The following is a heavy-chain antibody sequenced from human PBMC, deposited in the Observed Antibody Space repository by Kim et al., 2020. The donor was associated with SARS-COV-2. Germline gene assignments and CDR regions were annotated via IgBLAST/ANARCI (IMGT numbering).Heavy chain of an antibody. CDR3: ARDFVGGPIVVVPAAQRGSAFDI. V-gene: IGHV1-69*13. CDR2: IIPIFGTA. CDR1: GGTFSSYA. J-gene: IGHJ3*02. Sequence: SVKVSCKASGGTFSSYAISWVRQAPGQGLEWMGGIIPIFGTANYAQKFQGRVTITADESTSTAYMELSSLRSEDTAVYYCARDFVGGPIVVVPAAQRGSAFDIWGQGTMVTVSS. D-gene: IGHD2-2*01.